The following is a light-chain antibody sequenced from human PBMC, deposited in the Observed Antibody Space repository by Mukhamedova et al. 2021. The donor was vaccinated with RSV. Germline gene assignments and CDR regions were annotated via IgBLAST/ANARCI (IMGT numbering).Light chain of an antibody. J-gene: IGKJ4*01. CDR2: AAS. Sequence: QKPGKAPTSLIYAASSLQSGVPSKFSGSGSGADFTLTISSLQPEDFATYYCQQYYSFPLTFGGGTKVEIK. CDR3: QQYYSFPLT. V-gene: IGKV1-16*02.